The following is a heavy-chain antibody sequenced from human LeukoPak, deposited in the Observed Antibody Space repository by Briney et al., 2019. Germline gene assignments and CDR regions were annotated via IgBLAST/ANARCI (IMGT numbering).Heavy chain of an antibody. J-gene: IGHJ4*02. CDR1: GFTFSSYS. CDR2: ISSSSSYI. CDR3: ARADWDTAMIVC. Sequence: GGSLRLSCAASGFTFSSYSMNWVRQAPGKGLEWVSSISSSSSYIYYADSVKGRFTISRDNAKNSLYLQMNSLRAEDTAVYYCARADWDTAMIVCCGQGTLVTVSA. D-gene: IGHD5-18*01. V-gene: IGHV3-21*01.